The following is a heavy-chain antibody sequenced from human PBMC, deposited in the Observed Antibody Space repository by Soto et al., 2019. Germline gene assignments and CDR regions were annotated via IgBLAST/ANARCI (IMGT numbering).Heavy chain of an antibody. V-gene: IGHV4-59*01. CDR3: ARTTGAVGYYYYCMDV. Sequence: SETLSLTCTVSIGSMSIYYWGWVRQPPGKRLEWIEYIYYSGSTNYTPSLKSRVNISVDTSKNQFSLKLSSVTAADTAVYYCARTTGAVGYYYYCMDVWGQGTTVTGSS. CDR1: IGSMSIYY. D-gene: IGHD1-1*01. J-gene: IGHJ6*02. CDR2: IYYSGST.